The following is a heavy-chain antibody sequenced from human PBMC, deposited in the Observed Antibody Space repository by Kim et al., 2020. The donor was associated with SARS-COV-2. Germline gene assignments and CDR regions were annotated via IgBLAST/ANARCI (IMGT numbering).Heavy chain of an antibody. D-gene: IGHD3-10*01. V-gene: IGHV3-30-3*01. Sequence: GGSLRLSCVASGFGFSNYAMHWVRQVPDKGLEWVGVISFDATTQYADSVKGRFTISRDNSKNTLFLQMNSLRTDDTAVYYCARGGFEGYWGQGAPVTVSS. CDR2: ISFDATTQ. CDR3: ARGGFEGY. CDR1: GFGFSNYA. J-gene: IGHJ4*02.